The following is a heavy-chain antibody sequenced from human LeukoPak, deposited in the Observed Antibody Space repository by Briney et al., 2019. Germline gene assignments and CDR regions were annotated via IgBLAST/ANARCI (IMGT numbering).Heavy chain of an antibody. V-gene: IGHV3-49*03. CDR3: TRDRGAYNLYDY. D-gene: IGHD1-1*01. CDR2: IRSKAYGETA. J-gene: IGHJ4*02. Sequence: GGSLRLYCAASGFTFGDYAMSWIRQAPGKGLEWVGFIRSKAYGETADYAASVKGRFTISRDDSKAIAYLQMNSLKTEDTAVYHCTRDRGAYNLYDYWGQGTLVTVSS. CDR1: GFTFGDYA.